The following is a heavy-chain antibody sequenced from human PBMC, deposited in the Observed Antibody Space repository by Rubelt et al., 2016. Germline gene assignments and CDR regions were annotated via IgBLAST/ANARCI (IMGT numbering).Heavy chain of an antibody. D-gene: IGHD6-19*01. J-gene: IGHJ4*02. CDR1: VGSFSGYY. CDR2: IKHNGSN. Sequence: VQLQQWGAGLLKPSETLSLTCAVYVGSFSGYYWSWIRQHPGKGLAWSGEIKHNGSNNYNPSPHRRLTITGDTAKNQFALKRGAVTAADTAVYYCARVSSGWRYYFDYWGQGTLVTVSS. V-gene: IGHV4-34*01. CDR3: ARVSSGWRYYFDY.